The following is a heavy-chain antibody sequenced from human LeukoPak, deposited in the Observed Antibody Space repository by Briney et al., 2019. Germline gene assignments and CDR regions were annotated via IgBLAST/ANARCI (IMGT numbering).Heavy chain of an antibody. CDR1: GGSIRSYY. D-gene: IGHD3-10*01. J-gene: IGHJ3*02. CDR3: ASRSGSFSDALDI. V-gene: IGHV4-59*08. CDR2: IHYSEST. Sequence: PSETLSLTCTVSGGSIRSYYWGWIRQSPGKGLEWIGYIHYSESTKYNPSLKSRVTMSVDTSKNQFSLKLSSVTAADTAVYYCASRSGSFSDALDIWGQGTLVTVSS.